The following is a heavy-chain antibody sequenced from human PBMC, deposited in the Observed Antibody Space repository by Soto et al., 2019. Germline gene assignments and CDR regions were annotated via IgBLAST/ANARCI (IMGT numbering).Heavy chain of an antibody. J-gene: IGHJ3*02. Sequence: GGSLRLSCAASGFTFSSYAMSWVRQAPGKGLEWVSAISGSGGSTYYADSVKGRFTISRDNSKNTLYLQMNSLRAEDTAVYYCAKDNDGGSGSYDAFDIWGQGTMVTVSS. CDR1: GFTFSSYA. V-gene: IGHV3-23*01. CDR3: AKDNDGGSGSYDAFDI. D-gene: IGHD3-10*01. CDR2: ISGSGGST.